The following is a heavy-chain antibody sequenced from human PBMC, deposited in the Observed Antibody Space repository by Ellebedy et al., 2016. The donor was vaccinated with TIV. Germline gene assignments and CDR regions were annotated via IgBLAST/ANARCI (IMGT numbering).Heavy chain of an antibody. CDR2: IDPSDSYT. CDR1: GYSFTSYW. D-gene: IGHD3-22*01. CDR3: ARQNYYDSSGYLGWFDP. J-gene: IGHJ5*02. Sequence: GESLKISXKGSGYSFTSYWISWVRQMPGKGLEWMGRIDPSDSYTNYSPSFQGHVTISADKSISTAYLQWSSLKASDTAMYYCARQNYYDSSGYLGWFDPWGQGTLVTVSS. V-gene: IGHV5-10-1*01.